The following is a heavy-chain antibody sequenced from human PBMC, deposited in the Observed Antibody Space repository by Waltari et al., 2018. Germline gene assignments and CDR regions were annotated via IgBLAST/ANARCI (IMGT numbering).Heavy chain of an antibody. J-gene: IGHJ4*02. CDR3: ARAWDGYNWSPGGY. CDR1: GGTFSSYA. Sequence: QVQLVQSVAEVKKPGSSVKVSCKASGGTFSSYAISWVRQAPGQGLEWMGRIIPILGIANYAQKFQGRVTITADKSTSTAYMELSSLRSEDTAVYYCARAWDGYNWSPGGYWGQRTLVTVSS. D-gene: IGHD5-12*01. CDR2: IIPILGIA. V-gene: IGHV1-69*04.